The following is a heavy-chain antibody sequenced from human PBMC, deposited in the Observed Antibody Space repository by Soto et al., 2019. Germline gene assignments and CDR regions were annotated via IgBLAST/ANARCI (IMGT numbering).Heavy chain of an antibody. CDR1: GFNFDDYG. J-gene: IGHJ6*02. CDR3: AKSMGGTANGMDV. Sequence: EVQLVESGGGLVQPGRSLRLSCAASGFNFDDYGMHWVRQAPGKGLEWVSGISYYSGSIGYADSVKGRFTISRDNAKNSLYLQMNSLRAEDTALYYCAKSMGGTANGMDVWVQGPTVTVSS. CDR2: ISYYSGSI. V-gene: IGHV3-9*01. D-gene: IGHD2-15*01.